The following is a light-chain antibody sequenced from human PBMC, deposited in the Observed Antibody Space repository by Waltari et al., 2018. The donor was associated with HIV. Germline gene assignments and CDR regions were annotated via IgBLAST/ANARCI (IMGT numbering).Light chain of an antibody. J-gene: IGLJ3*02. Sequence: QSVLTQPPSVSGAPGQRVTISCTGITSNIGAGYDVHWSQHLPGTAPKLLICVNNTRPSGVPERFAGSRSGTSSSRAITGLQAEDEAVYYCQSYDSSLSVNWVFGGGTKLTVL. CDR1: TSNIGAGYD. CDR3: QSYDSSLSVNWV. CDR2: VNN. V-gene: IGLV1-40*01.